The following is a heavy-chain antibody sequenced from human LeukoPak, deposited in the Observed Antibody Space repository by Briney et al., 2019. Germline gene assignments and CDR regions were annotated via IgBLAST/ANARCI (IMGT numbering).Heavy chain of an antibody. J-gene: IGHJ4*02. CDR1: GFTFSSYA. CDR2: ISYDGSNK. Sequence: GGSLRLSCAASGFTFSSYAMHWVRQAPGKGLEWVAVISYDGSNKYYADSVKGRFTISRDNSKNTLYLQMNSLRAEDTAVYYCARVAGRWRYYFDYWGQGTLVTVSS. V-gene: IGHV3-30-3*01. CDR3: ARVAGRWRYYFDY. D-gene: IGHD2-21*01.